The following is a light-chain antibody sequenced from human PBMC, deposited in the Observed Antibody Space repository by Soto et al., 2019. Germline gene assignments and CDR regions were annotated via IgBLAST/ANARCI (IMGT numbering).Light chain of an antibody. J-gene: IGLJ2*01. CDR3: SSYTTGNTLV. Sequence: QSALTQPASVSGSPGQSITISCTGTTSDVGGYTYVSWYQQHPGKVPKLIIYEIRNRPSGVSDRFSGSKSGNTASLTISGLRGEDEADYYCSSYTTGNTLVFGGGTKLTVL. V-gene: IGLV2-14*01. CDR2: EIR. CDR1: TSDVGGYTY.